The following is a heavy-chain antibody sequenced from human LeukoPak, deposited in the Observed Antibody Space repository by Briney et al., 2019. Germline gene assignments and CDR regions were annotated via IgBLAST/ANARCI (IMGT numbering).Heavy chain of an antibody. D-gene: IGHD3-10*01. J-gene: IGHJ6*03. Sequence: SETLSLTCAVYCGSFSGYYWSWIRQPPGKGLEWIGEINHSGSTNYNPSLKSRVTISVDTSKNQFSLKLSSVTAADTAVYYCARERYGNYYYYMDVWGKGTTVTVSS. V-gene: IGHV4-34*01. CDR3: ARERYGNYYYYMDV. CDR1: CGSFSGYY. CDR2: INHSGST.